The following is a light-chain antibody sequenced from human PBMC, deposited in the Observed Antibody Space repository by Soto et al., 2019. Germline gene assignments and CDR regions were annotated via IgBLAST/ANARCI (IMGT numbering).Light chain of an antibody. CDR3: QQYGSSGT. CDR2: GAS. Sequence: ETVLRQSPDTLCLSPGEGSTLSCRSSQSASGDYLAWYQSKPGQAPRLLIYGASNRATGIPDRFSGSGSGTDFTLTISRLEPEDFAVYYCQQYGSSGTFGQGTKVDI. CDR1: QSASGDY. J-gene: IGKJ1*01. V-gene: IGKV3-20*01.